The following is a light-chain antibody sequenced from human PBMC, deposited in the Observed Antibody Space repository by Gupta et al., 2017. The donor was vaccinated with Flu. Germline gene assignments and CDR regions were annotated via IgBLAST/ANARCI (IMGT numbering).Light chain of an antibody. Sequence: QSALTQPAAVSGSPGQSITISCSGSSSDVGGYNLVSWYQHHPARAPKLMIYEVRKRPSGVSSRFSGSQSGNTASLTISGLQAEDEADYYCCSYIGGSSWVFGGGTKLTVL. CDR2: EVR. CDR1: SSDVGGYNL. V-gene: IGLV2-23*02. CDR3: CSYIGGSSWV. J-gene: IGLJ3*02.